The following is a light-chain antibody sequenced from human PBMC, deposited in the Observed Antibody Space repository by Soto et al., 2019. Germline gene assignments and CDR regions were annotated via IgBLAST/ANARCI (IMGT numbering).Light chain of an antibody. CDR3: QPYNTWLWT. Sequence: EVVMTQSPATLSVSPGERATLSCRASQSVNANLAWYQQMPGQAPRLLIHGASNRATGIPARFSGSGFGTEFIXXIXSXXSEDFAVYYCQPYNTWLWTFGQGTKVEI. CDR1: QSVNAN. V-gene: IGKV3-15*01. CDR2: GAS. J-gene: IGKJ1*01.